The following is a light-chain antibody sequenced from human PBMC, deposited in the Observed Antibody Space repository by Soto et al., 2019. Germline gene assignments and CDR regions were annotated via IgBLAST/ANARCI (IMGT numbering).Light chain of an antibody. V-gene: IGLV1-36*01. Sequence: QSVLTQPPSVSGAPRQRVSISCSGATSNIGNNAVNWYQQLPGKAPKLLIYFDDVMPSGVSDRFSGSKSGTSASLAISGLQSEDEADYYCAAWDDSLNVVLFGGGTKLTVL. CDR2: FDD. CDR3: AAWDDSLNVVL. CDR1: TSNIGNNA. J-gene: IGLJ2*01.